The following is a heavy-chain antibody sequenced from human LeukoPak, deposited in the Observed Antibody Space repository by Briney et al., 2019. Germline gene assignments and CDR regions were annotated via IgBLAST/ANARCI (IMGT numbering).Heavy chain of an antibody. D-gene: IGHD6-13*01. Sequence: KFQGRVTFTRDTSATTAYMELSSLRSEDTAVYYCARLGGISSWGRAFDIWGQGTMVTVSS. CDR3: ARLGGISSWGRAFDI. J-gene: IGHJ3*02. V-gene: IGHV1-3*01.